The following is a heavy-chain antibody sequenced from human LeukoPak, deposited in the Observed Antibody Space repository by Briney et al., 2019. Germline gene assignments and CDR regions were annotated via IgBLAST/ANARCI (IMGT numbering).Heavy chain of an antibody. J-gene: IGHJ4*02. V-gene: IGHV3-9*01. D-gene: IGHD3-22*01. CDR2: VSWNSAKI. CDR3: AKDIYYDSSGFDY. Sequence: GGSLRLSCAASGFTFDDYAMHWVRQAPGKGLEWVSGVSWNSAKIAYADSVKGRFTISRDNAKNSLYLQMNSLRAEDTALYYCAKDIYYDSSGFDYWGQGTLVTVSS. CDR1: GFTFDDYA.